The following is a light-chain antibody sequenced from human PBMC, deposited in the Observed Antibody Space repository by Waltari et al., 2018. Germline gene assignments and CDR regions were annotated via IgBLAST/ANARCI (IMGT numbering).Light chain of an antibody. CDR3: ASGDDRLSGPHVI. V-gene: IGLV1-47*01. Sequence: VLTQPPSASGTPGQTITISCSGGTSDVGSNFVYWYQQFPGGAPKPGIIRDDRRPSGPPDRFSGHKSGTSASLTITGLRSEDEAYYYCASGDDRLSGPHVIFGGGTKVTVL. CDR2: RDD. CDR1: TSDVGSNF. J-gene: IGLJ2*01.